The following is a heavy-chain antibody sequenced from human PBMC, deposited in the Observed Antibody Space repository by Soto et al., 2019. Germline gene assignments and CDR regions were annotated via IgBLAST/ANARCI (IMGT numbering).Heavy chain of an antibody. CDR2: INHSGST. CDR1: GGSFSGYY. D-gene: IGHD1-26*01. J-gene: IGHJ4*02. CDR3: ASGSRYLSVGARGFFVY. V-gene: IGHV4-34*01. Sequence: PSETLSLTCAVYGGSFSGYYSSWIRQPPGKGLGWIGEINHSGSTNYNPSLKSRVTISVDTSKNQFSLKLSSVTAADTAVYYCASGSRYLSVGARGFFVYWGQGTLVTV.